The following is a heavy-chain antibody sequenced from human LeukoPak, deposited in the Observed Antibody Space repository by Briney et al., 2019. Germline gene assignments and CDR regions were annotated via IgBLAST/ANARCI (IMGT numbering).Heavy chain of an antibody. CDR2: IYTSGST. D-gene: IGHD3-22*01. Sequence: SETLSLTCTVSGGSISSYYWSWIRQPAGKGLEWIGRIYTSGSTNYNPSLKSRVTMSVDTSKNQFSLKLSSVTAADTAVYYCARHEHDSSGYHAFDIWGQGTMVTVSS. V-gene: IGHV4-4*07. J-gene: IGHJ3*02. CDR3: ARHEHDSSGYHAFDI. CDR1: GGSISSYY.